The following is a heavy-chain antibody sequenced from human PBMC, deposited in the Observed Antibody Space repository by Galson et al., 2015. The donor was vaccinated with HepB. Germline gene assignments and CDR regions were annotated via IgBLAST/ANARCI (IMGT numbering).Heavy chain of an antibody. CDR3: ARMGAFADYDFDP. Sequence: SLRLSCAASGFTFSHYAMTWVRQAPGKGLEWVSCITGSDGRTYHTDSVRGRFTISRDNSKNTLYLQINNARADDTAVYYCARMGAFADYDFDPWGQGIKVSVSS. J-gene: IGHJ5*02. V-gene: IGHV3-23*01. CDR2: ITGSDGRT. CDR1: GFTFSHYA. D-gene: IGHD1-26*01.